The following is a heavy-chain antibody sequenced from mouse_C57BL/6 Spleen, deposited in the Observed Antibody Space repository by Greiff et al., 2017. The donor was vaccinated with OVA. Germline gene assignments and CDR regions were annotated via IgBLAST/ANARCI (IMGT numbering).Heavy chain of an antibody. CDR2: IYPGSGST. Sequence: QVQLQQPGAELVKPGASVKMSCKASGYTFTSYWITWVKQRPGQGLEWIGDIYPGSGSTNYNEKFKSKATLPVDTSSSTAYMQLSSLTSEDSAVYYCARFARVTTGVYYYAMDYWGQGTSVTVSS. D-gene: IGHD2-2*01. CDR1: GYTFTSYW. V-gene: IGHV1-55*01. J-gene: IGHJ4*01. CDR3: ARFARVTTGVYYYAMDY.